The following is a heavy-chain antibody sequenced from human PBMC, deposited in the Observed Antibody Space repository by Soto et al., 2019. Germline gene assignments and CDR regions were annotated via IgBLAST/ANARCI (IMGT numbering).Heavy chain of an antibody. D-gene: IGHD2-2*01. V-gene: IGHV4-34*01. J-gene: IGHJ5*02. CDR2: INHSGST. CDR3: ARGQGDIVVVPAATPRFDP. CDR1: GGSFSGYY. Sequence: QVQLQQWGAGLLKPSETLSLTCAVYGGSFSGYYWSWIRQPPGKGLEWIGEINHSGSTNYNPSLKSRVTISVDTSKNQFSLKLSSVTAADTAVYYCARGQGDIVVVPAATPRFDPWGQGTLVTVSS.